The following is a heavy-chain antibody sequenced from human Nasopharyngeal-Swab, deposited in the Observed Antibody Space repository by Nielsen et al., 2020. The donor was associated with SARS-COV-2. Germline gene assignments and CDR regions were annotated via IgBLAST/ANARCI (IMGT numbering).Heavy chain of an antibody. CDR3: AIGAAVGTLFHGMDV. CDR1: GYMFTDYW. D-gene: IGHD1-26*01. V-gene: IGHV5-51*01. CDR2: IFPGDSDT. Sequence: GGFLRLSCSTSGYMFTDYWIAWVRQAPGKGLECMGTIFPGDSDTRYSPSFEGRVTISVDQSITTAYLHWTSLKASDTAKYYCAIGAAVGTLFHGMDVWGQGTMVTVSS. J-gene: IGHJ6*02.